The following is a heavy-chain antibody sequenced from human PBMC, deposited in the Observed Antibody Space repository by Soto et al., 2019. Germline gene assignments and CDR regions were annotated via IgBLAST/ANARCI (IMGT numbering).Heavy chain of an antibody. Sequence: ASVKVSCEASGYTFTSYDINWVRQATGQGLEWMGWMNPNSGNTGYAQKFQGRVTMTRNTSISTAYMELSSLGSEDTAVYYCAGGSIAARLYYYMDVWGKRTTVTVSS. CDR2: MNPNSGNT. CDR3: AGGSIAARLYYYMDV. V-gene: IGHV1-8*01. D-gene: IGHD6-6*01. CDR1: GYTFTSYD. J-gene: IGHJ6*03.